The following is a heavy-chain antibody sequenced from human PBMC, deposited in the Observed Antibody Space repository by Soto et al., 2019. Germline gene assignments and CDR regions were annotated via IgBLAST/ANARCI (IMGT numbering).Heavy chain of an antibody. CDR1: GYTFTNYG. CDR3: ARGVDYGDYPNWFDP. V-gene: IGHV1-18*01. CDR2: ISAYNGNT. J-gene: IGHJ5*02. D-gene: IGHD4-17*01. Sequence: ASVKVSCKASGYTFTNYGINWVRPAPGKGLEWMGWISAYNGNTNYAQKLQGRVTMTTDTSTSTAYMELRSLRSDDTAVYYCARGVDYGDYPNWFDPWGQGTLVTVSS.